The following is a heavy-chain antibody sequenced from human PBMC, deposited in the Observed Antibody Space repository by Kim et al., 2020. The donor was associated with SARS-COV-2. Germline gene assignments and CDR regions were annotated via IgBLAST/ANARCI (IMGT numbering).Heavy chain of an antibody. Sequence: GGSLRLSCAASGFTFSSYAMSWVRQAPGKGLEWVSAISGSGGSTYYADSVKGRFTISRDNSKNTLYLQMNSLRAEDTAVYYCASSYSNYEDYYYYYYMDVWGKGTTVTVSS. V-gene: IGHV3-23*01. CDR1: GFTFSSYA. J-gene: IGHJ6*03. CDR3: ASSYSNYEDYYYYYYMDV. CDR2: ISGSGGST. D-gene: IGHD4-4*01.